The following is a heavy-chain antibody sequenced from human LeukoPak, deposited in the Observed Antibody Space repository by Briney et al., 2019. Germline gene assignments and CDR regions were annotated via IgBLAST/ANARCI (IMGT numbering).Heavy chain of an antibody. J-gene: IGHJ5*02. CDR3: AKDLTFGAPFDGWFDP. CDR1: GFTFSSYG. V-gene: IGHV3-30*02. Sequence: GGSLRLSCAASGFTFSSYGMHWVRQAPGKGLEWVAFIRYDGSNKYYADSVKGRFTISRDNSKNTLYLQMNSLRAEDTAVYYCAKDLTFGAPFDGWFDPWGQGTLVTVSS. D-gene: IGHD3-3*01. CDR2: IRYDGSNK.